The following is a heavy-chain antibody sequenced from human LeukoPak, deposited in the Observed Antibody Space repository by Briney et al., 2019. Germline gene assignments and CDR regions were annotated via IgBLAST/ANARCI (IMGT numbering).Heavy chain of an antibody. V-gene: IGHV4-4*09. CDR3: ASTDCTSCYRSGPYYYYYMDV. CDR2: IYTSGST. Sequence: KSSETLSLTCTVSGGSISSYYWSWIRQPPGKGLEWIGYIYTSGSTNYNPSLKSRVTISVDTSKNQFSLKLSSVTAADTAVYYCASTDCTSCYRSGPYYYYYMDVWGKGTTVTVSS. J-gene: IGHJ6*03. D-gene: IGHD2-2*01. CDR1: GGSISSYY.